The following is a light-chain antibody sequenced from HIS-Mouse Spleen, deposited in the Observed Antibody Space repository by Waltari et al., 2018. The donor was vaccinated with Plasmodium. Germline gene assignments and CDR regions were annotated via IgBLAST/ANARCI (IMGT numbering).Light chain of an antibody. CDR3: QQYYSYPLT. CDR1: QGISSY. J-gene: IGKJ4*01. CDR2: AAS. Sequence: AIRMTQSPSSFSASTGDRVTITCRASQGISSYLAWYQQKPGKAPKLLIYAASTLQSGVPSRFSGSGSVTDFTLTISCLQSEDFATYYCQQYYSYPLTFSGGTKVEIK. V-gene: IGKV1-8*01.